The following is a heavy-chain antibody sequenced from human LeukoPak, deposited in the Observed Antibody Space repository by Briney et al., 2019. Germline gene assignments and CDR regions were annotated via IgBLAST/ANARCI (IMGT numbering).Heavy chain of an antibody. V-gene: IGHV4-4*09. CDR2: IYTSGST. CDR3: ARQRGMGGDYSNWFDP. Sequence: SETLSLTCTVSGGSISSYYWSWIRQPPGKGLEWIGYIYTSGSTNYNPSLKSRVTISVDTSKNQFSLKLSSVTAADTAVYYCARQRGMGGDYSNWFDPWGQGTLVTVSS. J-gene: IGHJ5*02. CDR1: GGSISSYY. D-gene: IGHD7-27*01.